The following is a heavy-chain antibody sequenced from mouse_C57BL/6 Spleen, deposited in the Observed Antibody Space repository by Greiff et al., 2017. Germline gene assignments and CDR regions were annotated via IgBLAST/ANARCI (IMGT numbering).Heavy chain of an antibody. D-gene: IGHD1-1*01. CDR1: GYTFTDYE. CDR2: IDPETGGT. V-gene: IGHV1-15*01. J-gene: IGHJ4*01. Sequence: QVQLQQSGAELVRPGASVTLSCKASGYTFTDYEMHWVKQTPVHGLEWIGAIDPETGGTAYNQKFKGKAILTADKSSSTAYMELRRRTSEDSAVYYCTSFDYGSSFAMGYWGQGASVTVSS. CDR3: TSFDYGSSFAMGY.